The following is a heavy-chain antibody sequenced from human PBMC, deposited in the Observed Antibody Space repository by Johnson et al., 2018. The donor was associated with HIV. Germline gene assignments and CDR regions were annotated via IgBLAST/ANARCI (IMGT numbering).Heavy chain of an antibody. D-gene: IGHD3-22*01. J-gene: IGHJ3*02. V-gene: IGHV3-30*19. CDR1: GFTFSSYG. Sequence: QVQLVESGGGVVQPGRSLRLSCAASGFTFSSYGMHWVRQAPGKGLEWVAVISYDGSNKYYADSVKGRFTISRDNSKNTLYLQMNSLRAEDTAVYYCAKPYYGSSGLDDAFDIWGQGTMVTVSS. CDR3: AKPYYGSSGLDDAFDI. CDR2: ISYDGSNK.